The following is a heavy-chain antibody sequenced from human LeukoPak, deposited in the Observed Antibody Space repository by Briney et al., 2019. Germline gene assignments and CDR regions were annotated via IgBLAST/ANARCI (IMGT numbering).Heavy chain of an antibody. Sequence: GGSLRLSCAASGFTFSDYYMSGIRQAPGKGLEWVSYISSSGSTIYYADSVKGRFTISRDNAKNSLYLQMNSLRAEDTAVYYCARDQYYDFWSGYSHDAFDIWGQGTMVTVSS. D-gene: IGHD3-3*01. CDR1: GFTFSDYY. J-gene: IGHJ3*02. V-gene: IGHV3-11*01. CDR3: ARDQYYDFWSGYSHDAFDI. CDR2: ISSSGSTI.